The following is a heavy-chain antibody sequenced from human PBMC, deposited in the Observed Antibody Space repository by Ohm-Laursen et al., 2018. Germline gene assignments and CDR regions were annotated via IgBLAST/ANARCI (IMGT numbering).Heavy chain of an antibody. CDR1: GFSFSADW. V-gene: IGHV3-7*01. CDR2: IKQDGSEK. J-gene: IGHJ4*02. Sequence: SLRLSCTASGFSFSADWMYWVRQAPGKGLEWVANIKQDGSEKYYVDSVKGRFTISRDNAKNSLYLQMNSLRAEDTAVYYCARDEPILRCHDYWGQGTLVTVSS. CDR3: ARDEPILRCHDY. D-gene: IGHD4-17*01.